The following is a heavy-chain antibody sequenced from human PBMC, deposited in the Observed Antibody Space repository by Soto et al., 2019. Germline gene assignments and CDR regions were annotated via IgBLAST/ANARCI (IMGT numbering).Heavy chain of an antibody. CDR1: GGSISSGDYY. J-gene: IGHJ4*02. CDR2: IYYSGST. V-gene: IGHV4-30-4*01. Sequence: QVQLQDSGPGLVKPSQTLSLTCTVSGGSISSGDYYWSWIRQPPGKGLEWIGYIYYSGSTYYNPSLKSRVTISVDTSKNQYSLKLSSVTAADPAVYYCARSNGSSDLDYWGQGTLVTVSS. CDR3: ARSNGSSDLDY. D-gene: IGHD3-10*01.